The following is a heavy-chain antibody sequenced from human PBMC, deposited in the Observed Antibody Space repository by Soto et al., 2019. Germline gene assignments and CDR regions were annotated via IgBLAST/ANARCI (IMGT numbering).Heavy chain of an antibody. CDR3: ARMSIGWEFPFAS. CDR1: GGSVRNAAYY. D-gene: IGHD1-26*01. J-gene: IGHJ4*02. CDR2: IYDSGST. Sequence: QVQLQESGPGLVKLSETLSLTCIVSGGSVRNAAYYWSWIRQPPGRGLEWIGYIYDSGSTYYNHAITSRVHRPADTSAKSISLKGSPVTAADTAVYYCARMSIGWEFPFASWGQGTLVNVSS. V-gene: IGHV4-61*08.